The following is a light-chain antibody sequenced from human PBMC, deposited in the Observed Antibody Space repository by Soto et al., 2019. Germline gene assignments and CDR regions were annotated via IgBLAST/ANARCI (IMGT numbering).Light chain of an antibody. CDR3: QPYNSDSRT. J-gene: IGKJ1*01. CDR1: QSISSW. V-gene: IGKV1-5*01. Sequence: DIQMTQSPSTLSATAGDRVTITCRASQSISSWLAWYQHKPGKAPKLLIYDASNLDSGVPSRFSGSGSGTEFSLTISSLQPDDFATYYCQPYNSDSRTFGQGTKVDIK. CDR2: DAS.